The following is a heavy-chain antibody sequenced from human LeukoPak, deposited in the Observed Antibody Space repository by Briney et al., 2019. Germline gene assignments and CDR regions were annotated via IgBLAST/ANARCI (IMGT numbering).Heavy chain of an antibody. CDR3: ARPNLLEMATIDY. J-gene: IGHJ4*02. CDR1: GGSIRSSSYY. Sequence: SETLSLTCTVSGGSIRSSSYYWGWIRQPPGKGLEWIGSIYYSGSTYYNPSLKSRVTISVDTSKNQFSLKLSSVTAADTAVYYCARPNLLEMATIDYWGQGTLVTVSS. D-gene: IGHD5-24*01. V-gene: IGHV4-39*01. CDR2: IYYSGST.